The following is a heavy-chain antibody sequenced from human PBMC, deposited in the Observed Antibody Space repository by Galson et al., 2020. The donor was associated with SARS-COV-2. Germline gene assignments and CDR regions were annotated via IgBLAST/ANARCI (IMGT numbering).Heavy chain of an antibody. CDR1: GFTFSSYG. CDR2: IWYDGSNK. CDR3: ARDIVATTDLGDYYYYGMDV. V-gene: IGHV3-33*01. J-gene: IGHJ6*02. D-gene: IGHD5-12*01. Sequence: GESLKISCAASGFTFSSYGMHWVRQAPGKGLEWVAVIWYDGSNKYYADSVKGRFTISRDNSKNTLYLQMNSLRAEDTAVYYCARDIVATTDLGDYYYYGMDVWGQGNPGHRLL.